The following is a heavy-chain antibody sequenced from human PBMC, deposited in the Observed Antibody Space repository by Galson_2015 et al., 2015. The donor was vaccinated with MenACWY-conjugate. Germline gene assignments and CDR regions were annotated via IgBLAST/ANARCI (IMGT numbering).Heavy chain of an antibody. D-gene: IGHD2-2*01. J-gene: IGHJ4*02. CDR2: INAGNGNT. V-gene: IGHV1-3*01. CDR3: SRSPKVVVPAAFFDS. Sequence: LEWMGWINAGNGNTKYSQNFQGRVTITRDTSATTAYMELSSLRSEDTAVYYCSRSPKVVVPAAFFDSWGQGTLVTVSS.